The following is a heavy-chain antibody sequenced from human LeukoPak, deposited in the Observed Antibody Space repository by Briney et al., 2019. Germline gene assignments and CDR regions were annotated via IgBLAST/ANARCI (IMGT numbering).Heavy chain of an antibody. CDR2: INTDGSST. J-gene: IGHJ3*02. CDR3: ARDVPIVLMVYATKDAFDI. Sequence: PGGSLRLSCAASGFTFDDYAMHWVRQAPGKGLVWVSRINTDGSSTSYADSVKGRFTISRDNAKNTLYLQMNSLRAEDTAVYYCARDVPIVLMVYATKDAFDIWGQGTMVTVSS. V-gene: IGHV3-74*01. CDR1: GFTFDDYA. D-gene: IGHD2-8*01.